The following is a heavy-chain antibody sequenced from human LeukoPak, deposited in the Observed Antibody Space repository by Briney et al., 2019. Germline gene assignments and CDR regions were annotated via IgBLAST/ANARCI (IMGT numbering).Heavy chain of an antibody. D-gene: IGHD6-6*01. V-gene: IGHV3-30*01. CDR3: ARTGIAARPWGHFDY. J-gene: IGHJ4*02. Sequence: GGSLRLSCAPSGFTFSSYAMHWVRQALGKWLEWVVVISYDGSNKYYADSVKGRFTISRDNSKNTLYLQMNSLRAEDTAVYYCARTGIAARPWGHFDYWGQGTLVTVSP. CDR2: ISYDGSNK. CDR1: GFTFSSYA.